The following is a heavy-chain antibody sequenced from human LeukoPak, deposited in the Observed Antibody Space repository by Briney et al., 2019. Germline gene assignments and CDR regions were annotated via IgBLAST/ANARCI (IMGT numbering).Heavy chain of an antibody. CDR2: IIPIFGTA. CDR1: GGTFSSYA. Sequence: GASVKVSCKASGGTFSSYAISWVRQAPGQGLEWMGGIIPIFGTANYAQKFQGRVTITADESTSTAYTELSSLSSEDTAVYYCASSSVPAAIPLTYYYYYGMDVWGQGTTVTVSS. D-gene: IGHD2-2*02. J-gene: IGHJ6*02. V-gene: IGHV1-69*13. CDR3: ASSSVPAAIPLTYYYYYGMDV.